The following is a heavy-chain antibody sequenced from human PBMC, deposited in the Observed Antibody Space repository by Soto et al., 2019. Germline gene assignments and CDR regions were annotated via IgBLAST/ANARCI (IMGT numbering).Heavy chain of an antibody. CDR3: ARDRYGVVAAVDY. CDR2: IYYSGST. CDR1: GGSISSGGYY. Sequence: QVQLQESGPGLVKPSQTLSLTCTVSGGSISSGGYYWSWIRQHPGKGLEWIGYIYYSGSTYYNPSLQSRVTRAVDTSKNQFSLKLSSVTAADTAVYYCARDRYGVVAAVDYWGQGTLVTVSS. J-gene: IGHJ4*02. D-gene: IGHD2-15*01. V-gene: IGHV4-31*03.